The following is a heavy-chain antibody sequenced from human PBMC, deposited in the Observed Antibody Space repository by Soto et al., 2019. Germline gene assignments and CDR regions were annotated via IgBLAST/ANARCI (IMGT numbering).Heavy chain of an antibody. CDR2: INPGNGNT. Sequence: QVQLVQSGAEVKKPGTSVKVSCKASGYPFTAYGLHWVRQAPGQGLEWMGWINPGNGNTKYPQKFQGRVTISSDTDAPTSYMALRSLTSEDTAVYYCARYLEYLLIEGACDIGGQGTVV. V-gene: IGHV1-3*01. CDR1: GYPFTAYG. J-gene: IGHJ3*02. D-gene: IGHD2-2*01. CDR3: ARYLEYLLIEGACDI.